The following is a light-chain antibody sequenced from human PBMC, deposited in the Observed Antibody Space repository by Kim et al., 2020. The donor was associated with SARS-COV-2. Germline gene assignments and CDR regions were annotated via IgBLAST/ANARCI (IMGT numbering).Light chain of an antibody. V-gene: IGKV3-11*01. CDR1: QSIDTY. Sequence: PGERATLSCRASQSIDTYLAWYQQRLGQAPRLLVYDASNRATGVPDRFSGSGSGTDFTLTISSLEPEDFSTYYCQQRNSWPPAVTFGGGTKVDIK. CDR2: DAS. J-gene: IGKJ4*01. CDR3: QQRNSWPPAVT.